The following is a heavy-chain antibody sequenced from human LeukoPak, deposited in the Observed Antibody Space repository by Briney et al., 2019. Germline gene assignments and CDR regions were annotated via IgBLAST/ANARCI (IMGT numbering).Heavy chain of an antibody. Sequence: ASVKVSCKASGYSFTSYYMHWVRQAPGQGLEWMGWMNPNSGNTGYAQKFQGRVTMTRNTSISTAYMELSSLRSEDTAVYYCARGSSGSDYWGQGTLVTVSS. CDR1: GYSFTSYY. CDR3: ARGSSGSDY. D-gene: IGHD6-19*01. CDR2: MNPNSGNT. V-gene: IGHV1-8*01. J-gene: IGHJ4*02.